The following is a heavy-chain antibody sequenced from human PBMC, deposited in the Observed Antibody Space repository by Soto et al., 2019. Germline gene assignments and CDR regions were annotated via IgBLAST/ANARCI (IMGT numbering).Heavy chain of an antibody. CDR2: INHSGST. Sequence: SETLSLTCAVYGGSFSGYYWSWIRQPPGKGLEWIGEINHSGSTNYNPSLKSRVTISVDTSKNQFSLNLSSVTAADTAVYYCARRGGAEGSYYFDYWGQGTLVTVSS. J-gene: IGHJ4*02. CDR3: ARRGGAEGSYYFDY. V-gene: IGHV4-34*01. CDR1: GGSFSGYY. D-gene: IGHD1-26*01.